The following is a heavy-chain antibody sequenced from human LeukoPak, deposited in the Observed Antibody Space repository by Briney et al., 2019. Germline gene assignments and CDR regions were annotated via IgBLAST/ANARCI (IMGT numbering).Heavy chain of an antibody. Sequence: SETLSLTCTVSGGSISSYYWSWIRQPAGKGLEWIGRIYTSGSTNYNPSHKSRVTMSVDTSKNQFSLKLSSVTAADTAVYYCAREGGFGELNKEFDYWGQGTLVTVSS. V-gene: IGHV4-4*07. CDR2: IYTSGST. CDR1: GGSISSYY. D-gene: IGHD3-10*01. CDR3: AREGGFGELNKEFDY. J-gene: IGHJ4*02.